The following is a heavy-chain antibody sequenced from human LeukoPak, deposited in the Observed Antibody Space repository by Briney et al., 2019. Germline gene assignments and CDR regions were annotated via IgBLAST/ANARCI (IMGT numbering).Heavy chain of an antibody. CDR2: ISSSSSTI. J-gene: IGHJ6*03. CDR3: ARDRSSGSYYIRYPLFDYYYYMDV. CDR1: GFTFSSYS. Sequence: GGSLRLSCAASGFTFSSYSMNWVRQAPGKGLEWVSYISSSSSTIYYADSVKGRFTISRDNAKNSLYLQMNSLRAEDTAVYYCARDRSSGSYYIRYPLFDYYYYMDVWGKGTTVTVSS. D-gene: IGHD3-10*01. V-gene: IGHV3-48*04.